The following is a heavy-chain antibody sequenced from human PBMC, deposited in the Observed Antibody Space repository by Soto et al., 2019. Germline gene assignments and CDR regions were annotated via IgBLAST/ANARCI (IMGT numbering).Heavy chain of an antibody. J-gene: IGHJ4*02. CDR1: GGTFSSYR. Sequence: GASVKVSCKASGGTFSSYRINWVRQAPGQGLEWVGGIVPIYRTADYAQKFRGRVTMTRDTSVNSAYLHLSSLTSDDTAVYFCARCHRGLRCHLDYWGQGTLVTVSS. D-gene: IGHD4-17*01. V-gene: IGHV1-69*05. CDR2: IVPIYRTA. CDR3: ARCHRGLRCHLDY.